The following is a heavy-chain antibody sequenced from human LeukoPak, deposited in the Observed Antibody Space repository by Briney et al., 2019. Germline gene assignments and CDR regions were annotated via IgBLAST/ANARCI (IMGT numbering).Heavy chain of an antibody. CDR2: IYSGGST. CDR3: ASWGYSYGSWFDP. V-gene: IGHV3-53*01. J-gene: IGHJ5*02. D-gene: IGHD5-18*01. Sequence: GGSLRLSCAASGFTVSSNYMSWVRQAPGKGLEWVSVIYSGGSTYYADSVKGRFTISRDNPKNTLYLQMNSLRAEDTAVYYCASWGYSYGSWFDPWGQGTLVTVSS. CDR1: GFTVSSNY.